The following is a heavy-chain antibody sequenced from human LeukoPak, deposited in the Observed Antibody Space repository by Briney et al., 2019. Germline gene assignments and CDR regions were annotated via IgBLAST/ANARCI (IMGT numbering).Heavy chain of an antibody. CDR1: GGSISSYY. CDR2: IYYSGST. CDR3: ARDFRSGWPPV. V-gene: IGHV4-59*01. J-gene: IGHJ4*02. D-gene: IGHD6-19*01. Sequence: SETLSLTCTVSGGSISSYYWSWIRQPPGKGLEWIGYIYYSGSTNYNPSPKSRVTISVDTSKNQFSLKLSSVTAADTAVYYCARDFRSGWPPVWGQGTLVTVSS.